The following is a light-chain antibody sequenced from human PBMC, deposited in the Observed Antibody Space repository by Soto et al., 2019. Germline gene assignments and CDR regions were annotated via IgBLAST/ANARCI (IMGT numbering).Light chain of an antibody. CDR2: EVS. CDR1: SSDVGGYNY. J-gene: IGLJ3*02. Sequence: QSALTQPASVSGSPGHSIAISCTGTSSDVGGYNYVSWYQQHPGKAPKLMIYEVSNRPSGVSNRFSGSKSGNTASLTISGLQAEDEADYYCSSCTSSNTWVFGGGTKLTVL. CDR3: SSCTSSNTWV. V-gene: IGLV2-14*01.